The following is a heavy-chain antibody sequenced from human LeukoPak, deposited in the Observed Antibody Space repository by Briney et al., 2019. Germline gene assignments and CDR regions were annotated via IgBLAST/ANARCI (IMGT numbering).Heavy chain of an antibody. J-gene: IGHJ4*02. CDR3: ARDRDIVLMVYAFDY. D-gene: IGHD2-8*01. Sequence: GGSLRLSCAASGFTFSDYYMSWIRQAPGKGLEWVSYISSSGSTIYYADSVKGRFTISRDNAKNSLYLQMNSLRAEDTAVYYCARDRDIVLMVYAFDYWGQGTLVTVSS. CDR1: GFTFSDYY. V-gene: IGHV3-11*04. CDR2: ISSSGSTI.